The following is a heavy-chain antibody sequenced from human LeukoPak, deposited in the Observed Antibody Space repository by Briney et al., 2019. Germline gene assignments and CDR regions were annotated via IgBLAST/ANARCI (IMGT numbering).Heavy chain of an antibody. V-gene: IGHV3-30*04. CDR2: ILYDGSNK. CDR3: AKKVGSYCSGGSCHI. D-gene: IGHD2-15*01. J-gene: IGHJ4*02. Sequence: QPGGSLTPSCAASRFTFSSYAMQWVRRAPGKGLEWGTFILYDGSNKYYADSVKGRFTISRDNSKNTLYLQMNSLRAEDTAVYYCAKKVGSYCSGGSCHIWGQGTLVTVSS. CDR1: RFTFSSYA.